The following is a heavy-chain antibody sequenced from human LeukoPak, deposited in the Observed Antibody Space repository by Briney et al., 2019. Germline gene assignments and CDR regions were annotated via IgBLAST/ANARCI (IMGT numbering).Heavy chain of an antibody. CDR3: ARVSYDTSGYYDY. CDR2: ISSSSSYI. D-gene: IGHD3-22*01. Sequence: PGGSLRLSCAASGFTFSSYSMNWVRQAPGKGLEWVSSISSSSSYIYYADSVKGRFTISRDNAKNSLYLQMNSLRAEDTAFYYCARVSYDTSGYYDYWGQGTLVTVSS. J-gene: IGHJ4*02. V-gene: IGHV3-21*01. CDR1: GFTFSSYS.